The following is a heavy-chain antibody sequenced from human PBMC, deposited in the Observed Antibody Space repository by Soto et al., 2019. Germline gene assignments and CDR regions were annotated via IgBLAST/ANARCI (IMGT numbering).Heavy chain of an antibody. CDR3: ARDRSNYAYDY. J-gene: IGHJ4*02. D-gene: IGHD4-4*01. Sequence: ASVKVSCKASGYTFTSYGISCVRQAPGQGLEWMGWISGYNANINYAQNLQGRVTMTTDTSTSTAYMELRSLRSDDTAVYYCARDRSNYAYDYWVQGTLVTVSS. V-gene: IGHV1-18*01. CDR1: GYTFTSYG. CDR2: ISGYNANI.